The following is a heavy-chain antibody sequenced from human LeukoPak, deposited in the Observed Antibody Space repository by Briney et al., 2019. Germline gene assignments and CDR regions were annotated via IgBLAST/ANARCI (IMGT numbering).Heavy chain of an antibody. CDR2: IYYSGST. Sequence: SETLSLTCTVSGGSISSYYWSWIRQPPGKGLEWIGYIYYSGSTNYNPSLKSRVTISVDTSKNQFSLKLSSVTAADRAVYYCARDDRDAFDIWGQGTMVTVSS. CDR1: GGSISSYY. CDR3: ARDDRDAFDI. V-gene: IGHV4-59*01. J-gene: IGHJ3*02.